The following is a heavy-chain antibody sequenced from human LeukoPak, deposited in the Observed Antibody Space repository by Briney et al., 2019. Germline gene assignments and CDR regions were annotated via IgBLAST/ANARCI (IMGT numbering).Heavy chain of an antibody. CDR3: ARADYDFWSGYRGYFDY. CDR1: GYSISSGYY. D-gene: IGHD3-3*01. CDR2: IYHSGST. Sequence: SETLSLTCAVSGYSISSGYYWGWIRQPPGKGLEWIGSIYHSGSTYYNPSLKSRVTISVDTSKNQFSLKLSSVTAADTAVYYCARADYDFWSGYRGYFDYWGQGTLVTVSS. J-gene: IGHJ4*02. V-gene: IGHV4-38-2*01.